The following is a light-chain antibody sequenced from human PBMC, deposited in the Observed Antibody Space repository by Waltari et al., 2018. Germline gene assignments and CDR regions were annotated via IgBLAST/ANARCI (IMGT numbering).Light chain of an antibody. J-gene: IGLJ1*01. CDR2: DVS. Sequence: QSALTQPASVSGSPGQSITISCTGTSSDIGGHHYVSWYQQHPGKAPKIMIYDVSKLFSVISHRFSGSKSANTASLTISGLQAEDEADYYCSAYTSSSSRFFGTGTRVTVL. V-gene: IGLV2-14*03. CDR3: SAYTSSSSRF. CDR1: SSDIGGHHY.